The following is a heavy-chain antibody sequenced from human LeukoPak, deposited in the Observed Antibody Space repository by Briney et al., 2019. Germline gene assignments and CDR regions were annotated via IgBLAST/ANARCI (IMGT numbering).Heavy chain of an antibody. CDR1: GASISSGGYY. D-gene: IGHD6-19*01. V-gene: IGHV4-39*07. Sequence: SQTLSLTCTVSGASISSGGYYWGWIRQPPGKGLEWIGSIYHSGSTYYNPSLKSRVTISVDTSKNQFSLKLSSVTAADTAVYYCARESDSSGWTLGDWGQGTLVTVSS. J-gene: IGHJ4*02. CDR2: IYHSGST. CDR3: ARESDSSGWTLGD.